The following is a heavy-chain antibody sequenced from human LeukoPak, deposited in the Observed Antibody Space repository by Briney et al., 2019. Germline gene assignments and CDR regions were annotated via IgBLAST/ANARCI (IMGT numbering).Heavy chain of an antibody. CDR1: GGSFSGYY. Sequence: PSETLSLTCAVYGGSFSGYYWSWIRQPPGKGLEWIGEINHSGSTNYNPSLKSRVTISVDTSKNQFSLKLSSVTAADTAVYYCARGATYYDILTGSNWFDPWGQGTLVTVSS. J-gene: IGHJ5*02. CDR2: INHSGST. V-gene: IGHV4-34*01. CDR3: ARGATYYDILTGSNWFDP. D-gene: IGHD3-9*01.